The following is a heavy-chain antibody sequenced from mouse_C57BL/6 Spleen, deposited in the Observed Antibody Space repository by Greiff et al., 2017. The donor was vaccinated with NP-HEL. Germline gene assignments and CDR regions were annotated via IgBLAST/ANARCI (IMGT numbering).Heavy chain of an antibody. CDR3: ARDPDYYGSSQYFDY. J-gene: IGHJ2*01. CDR1: GFTFSSYA. D-gene: IGHD1-1*01. V-gene: IGHV5-4*01. Sequence: DVMLVESGGGLVKPGGSLKLSCAASGFTFSSYAMSWVRQTPEKRLEWVATISDGGSYTYYPDNVKGRFTISRDNAKNNLYLQMSHLKSEDTAMYYCARDPDYYGSSQYFDYWGQGTTLTVSS. CDR2: ISDGGSYT.